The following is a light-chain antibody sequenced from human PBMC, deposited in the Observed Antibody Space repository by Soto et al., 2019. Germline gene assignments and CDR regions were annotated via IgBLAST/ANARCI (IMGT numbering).Light chain of an antibody. CDR1: QSVSSSY. CDR3: VQYGTSLTWT. Sequence: EIVLTQSPGTLSLSPGERATLSCRASQSVSSSYLSWYQQKPGQAPRLLIYGASSRATGIPDRFSGSGSGTDFTLTISRLEPEDFAVYYCVQYGTSLTWTFGQGTKVEIK. J-gene: IGKJ1*01. CDR2: GAS. V-gene: IGKV3-20*01.